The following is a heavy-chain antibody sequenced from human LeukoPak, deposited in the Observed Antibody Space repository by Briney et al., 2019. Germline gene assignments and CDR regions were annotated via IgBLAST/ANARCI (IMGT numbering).Heavy chain of an antibody. V-gene: IGHV4-61*05. CDR2: IYYSGST. J-gene: IGHJ5*02. Sequence: SETLSLTCTVSGGSISSSSYYWGWIRQPPGKGLEWIGYIYYSGSTNYNPSLKSRVTISVDTSKNQFSLKLSSVTAADTAVYYCARAAPWFDPWGQGTLVTVSS. CDR1: GGSISSSSYY. CDR3: ARAAPWFDP.